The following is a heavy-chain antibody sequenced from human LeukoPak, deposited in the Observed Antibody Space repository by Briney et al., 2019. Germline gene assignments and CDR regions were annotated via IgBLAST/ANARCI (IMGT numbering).Heavy chain of an antibody. CDR3: ARVIFDCSGGSCSGGWFDP. V-gene: IGHV4-59*01. D-gene: IGHD2-15*01. J-gene: IGHJ5*02. CDR1: GGSISSYY. Sequence: SETLSLTCTVSGGSISSYYWSWIRQPPGKGLEWIGYIYYSGSTNYNPSLKSRVTISVDTSKTQFSLKLSSVTAADTAVYYCARVIFDCSGGSCSGGWFDPWGQGTLVTVSS. CDR2: IYYSGST.